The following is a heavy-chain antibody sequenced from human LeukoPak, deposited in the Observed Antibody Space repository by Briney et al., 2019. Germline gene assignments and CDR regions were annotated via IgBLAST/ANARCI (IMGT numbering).Heavy chain of an antibody. CDR1: GGFLNNYY. D-gene: IGHD6-13*01. CDR2: VSYTGST. Sequence: PSETLSLTCTVSGGFLNNYYWSWIRQPPGRGLEWIGYVSYTGSTNYSPSLKSRVTISIDTSKNQFSLKLNSVTAADTAVYYCARPLYTAAGYYDAFDIWGQGTMVTVSS. V-gene: IGHV4-59*08. J-gene: IGHJ3*02. CDR3: ARPLYTAAGYYDAFDI.